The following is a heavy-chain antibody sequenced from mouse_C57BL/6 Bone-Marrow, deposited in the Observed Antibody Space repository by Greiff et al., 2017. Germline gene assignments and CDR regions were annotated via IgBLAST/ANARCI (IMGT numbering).Heavy chain of an antibody. Sequence: VKLVESGAELVRPGASVTLSCKASGYTFTVYEMHWVKQTPVHGLAWIGALDPAPGGTAYNQEFKGTAILTAGQSSSTAYMALRSLTSEDSAVYYCTRRGYDFWFAYWGQGTLVTVSA. D-gene: IGHD2-2*01. CDR2: LDPAPGGT. CDR3: TRRGYDFWFAY. J-gene: IGHJ3*01. V-gene: IGHV1-15*01. CDR1: GYTFTVYE.